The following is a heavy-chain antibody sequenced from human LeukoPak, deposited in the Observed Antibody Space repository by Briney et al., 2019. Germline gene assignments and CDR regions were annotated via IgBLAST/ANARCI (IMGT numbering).Heavy chain of an antibody. CDR3: ARDPGSGKVALDAFDI. CDR1: GYTFTSYY. V-gene: IGHV1-46*03. Sequence: ASVKVSCKASGYTFTSYYMHWVRQAPGQGLEWMGIINPSGGSTSYAQKFQGRVTMTRATSTSTVYMELSSLRSEDTAVYYCARDPGSGKVALDAFDIWGQGTMVTVSS. CDR2: INPSGGST. D-gene: IGHD7-27*01. J-gene: IGHJ3*02.